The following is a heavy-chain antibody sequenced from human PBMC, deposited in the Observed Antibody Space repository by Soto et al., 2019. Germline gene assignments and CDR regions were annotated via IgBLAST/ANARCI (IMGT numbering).Heavy chain of an antibody. J-gene: IGHJ5*02. CDR1: GGTFSSYA. Sequence: SVKVSCKASGGTFSSYAISWVRQAPGQGLEWMGGIIPIFGTANYAQKFQGRVTITADESTSTAYMELSSLRSEDTAVYYCARDYGGRTYNWFDPWGQGALVTVSS. CDR2: IIPIFGTA. CDR3: ARDYGGRTYNWFDP. D-gene: IGHD4-17*01. V-gene: IGHV1-69*13.